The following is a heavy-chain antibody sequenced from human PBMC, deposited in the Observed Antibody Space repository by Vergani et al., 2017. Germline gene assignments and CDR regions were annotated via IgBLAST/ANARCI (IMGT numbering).Heavy chain of an antibody. CDR1: GFTFSSYS. Sequence: EVQLVESGGGLVKPGGSLRLSCAASGFTFSSYSMNWVRQAPGKGLEWVSSISSSSSYIYYADSVKGRFTISRDNAKNSLYLQMNSLRAEDTAVYYCARVATYFDFWSGYSLFDDWGQGTLVTVSS. CDR3: ARVATYFDFWSGYSLFDD. CDR2: ISSSSSYI. D-gene: IGHD3-3*01. J-gene: IGHJ4*02. V-gene: IGHV3-21*01.